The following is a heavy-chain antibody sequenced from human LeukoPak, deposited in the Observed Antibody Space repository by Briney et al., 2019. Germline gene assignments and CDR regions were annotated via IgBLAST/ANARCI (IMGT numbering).Heavy chain of an antibody. Sequence: GGSLRLSCAASGFTFNSYGMHWVRQAPGKGLEWVSTISYSGDSTYYADSVKGRFTVSRDNSKNTLYLQMDSLRVEDTAVYYCAKDMSGSYAFFDYWGQGTPVTVSS. V-gene: IGHV3-23*01. D-gene: IGHD1-26*01. CDR1: GFTFNSYG. CDR3: AKDMSGSYAFFDY. CDR2: ISYSGDST. J-gene: IGHJ4*02.